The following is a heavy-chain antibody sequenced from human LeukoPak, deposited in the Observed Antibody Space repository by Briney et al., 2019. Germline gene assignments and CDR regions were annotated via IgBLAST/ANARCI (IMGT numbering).Heavy chain of an antibody. Sequence: HSGGSLRLSCAASGFTFSSYWMSWVRQAPGKGLEWVANIKQDGSDKYYVDSVKGRFTISRDNAKNLLYLQMNSLRADDTAVYYCTRGPTSTTDYWGQGTLVTVSS. J-gene: IGHJ4*02. V-gene: IGHV3-7*01. D-gene: IGHD4-11*01. CDR2: IKQDGSDK. CDR3: TRGPTSTTDY. CDR1: GFTFSSYW.